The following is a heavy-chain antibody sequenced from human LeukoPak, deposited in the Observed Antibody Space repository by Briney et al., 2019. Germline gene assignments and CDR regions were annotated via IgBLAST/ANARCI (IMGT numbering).Heavy chain of an antibody. Sequence: SVKVSCKASGGTFSSYAISWVRQAPGQGLEWMGRIIPILGIANYAQKFQGRVTITADKSTSTAYMELSSLRSEDTAVYYCARDRGDSLYHDAFDIWGQGTMVTVSS. CDR3: ARDRGDSLYHDAFDI. D-gene: IGHD4-17*01. J-gene: IGHJ3*02. CDR2: IIPILGIA. V-gene: IGHV1-69*04. CDR1: GGTFSSYA.